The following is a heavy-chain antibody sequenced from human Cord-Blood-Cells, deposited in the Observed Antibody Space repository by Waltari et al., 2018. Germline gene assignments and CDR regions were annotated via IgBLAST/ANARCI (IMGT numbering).Heavy chain of an antibody. CDR1: GFTFDDYA. CDR2: ISWNSGSI. D-gene: IGHD6-13*01. J-gene: IGHJ3*02. V-gene: IGHV3-9*01. CDR3: ARIAAAGNDAFDI. Sequence: EVQLVESGGGLVQPGRSLRLSCAASGFTFDDYAMHWVRQAPGKGLEWVSGISWNSGSIGYADSVKGRFTISRDNAKNSLYLQMNSLRAEDTALYYCARIAAAGNDAFDIWGQGTMVTVSS.